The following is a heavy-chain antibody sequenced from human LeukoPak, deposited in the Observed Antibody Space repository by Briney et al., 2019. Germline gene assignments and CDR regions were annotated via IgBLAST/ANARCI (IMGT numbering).Heavy chain of an antibody. J-gene: IGHJ4*02. V-gene: IGHV7-4-1*02. CDR3: ARVDVVTTVFDY. Sequence: VASVKVSCKASGYTFTTYTMNWVRQAPGQGLEWMGWINTKTGKATYAQGFAGRSVFSLDSSVNTAYLQINSLKTEDTAVYYCARVDVVTTVFDYWGQGTLVTVSS. D-gene: IGHD2-21*02. CDR1: GYTFTTYT. CDR2: INTKTGKA.